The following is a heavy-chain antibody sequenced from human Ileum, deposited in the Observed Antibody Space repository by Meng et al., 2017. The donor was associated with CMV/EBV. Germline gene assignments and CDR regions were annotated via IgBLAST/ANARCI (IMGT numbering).Heavy chain of an antibody. CDR1: TSGVG. CDR3: AHSLPIDYDFWSGDYHEWFDP. J-gene: IGHJ5*02. V-gene: IGHV2-5*01. Sequence: TSGVGVGWIRQHPGKAPEWLALIYWNDDKRYSPSLKSRLTITKDTSKNQVVLTMTNMDPVDTATYYCAHSLPIDYDFWSGDYHEWFDPWGQGTLVTVSS. CDR2: IYWNDDK. D-gene: IGHD3-3*01.